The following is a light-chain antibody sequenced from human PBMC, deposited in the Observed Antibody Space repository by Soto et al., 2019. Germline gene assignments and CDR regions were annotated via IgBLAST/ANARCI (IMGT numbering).Light chain of an antibody. J-gene: IGLJ1*01. CDR1: SSNIGSNY. Sequence: QSVLTQPPSASGTPGQRVIISCSGSSSNIGSNYVYWYQHLPGTAPTLLIYKNNQRPSGVPDRFSGSKSGNSASLAISGLRAEDEADYYCAAWDDSLSGGVFGTGTKLTVL. V-gene: IGLV1-47*01. CDR3: AAWDDSLSGGV. CDR2: KNN.